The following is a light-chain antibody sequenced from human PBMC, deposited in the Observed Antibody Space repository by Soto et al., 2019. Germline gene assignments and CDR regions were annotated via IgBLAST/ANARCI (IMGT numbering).Light chain of an antibody. CDR1: SSDVGGYNY. CDR3: SSYTSSSNLDVV. Sequence: QSALTQPASVSGSPGQSITISCTGTSSDVGGYNYVSWYQQHPGKAPKLMIYDVSNRPSGVSNRFSGSKSGNTASLTISGLQAEDEADYYCSSYTSSSNLDVVFGGGTKLTFL. CDR2: DVS. V-gene: IGLV2-14*01. J-gene: IGLJ2*01.